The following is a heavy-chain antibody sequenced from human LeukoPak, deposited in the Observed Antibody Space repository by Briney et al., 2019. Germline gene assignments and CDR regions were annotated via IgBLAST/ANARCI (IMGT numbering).Heavy chain of an antibody. J-gene: IGHJ5*02. D-gene: IGHD3-22*01. V-gene: IGHV1-18*01. CDR3: ARLSNYYDSSGYYSKNMYWFDP. CDR1: GYTFTSYG. Sequence: GASVTVSCKASGYTFTSYGISWVRQAPGQGLEWMGWISAYNGNTNYAQKLQGRVTMTTDTSTSTAYMELRSLRSDDTAVYYCARLSNYYDSSGYYSKNMYWFDPWGQGTLVTVSS. CDR2: ISAYNGNT.